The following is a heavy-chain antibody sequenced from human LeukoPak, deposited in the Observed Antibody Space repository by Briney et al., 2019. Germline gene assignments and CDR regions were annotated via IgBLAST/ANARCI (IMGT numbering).Heavy chain of an antibody. CDR1: GESISGFY. J-gene: IGHJ4*02. CDR2: IYYSGST. D-gene: IGHD2-21*01. Sequence: SETLCLTCTASGESISGFYWTWIRQPPGKGLEWIGYIYYSGSTNYNPSLKSRVTISVDTSKNQFSLKLSSVTAAETAVYYCARGVVIAPQTFDYWGQGTLVTVSS. V-gene: IGHV4-59*01. CDR3: ARGVVIAPQTFDY.